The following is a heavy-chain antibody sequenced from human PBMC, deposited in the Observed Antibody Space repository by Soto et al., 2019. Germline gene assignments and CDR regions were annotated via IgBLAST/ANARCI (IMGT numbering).Heavy chain of an antibody. Sequence: GGSLRLSCAASGFTFSSYAMSWVRQAPGKGLEWVSAISGSGGSTYYADSVKGRFTISRDNSKNTLYLQMNSLRAEDTAVYYCAKGPQGQWPQLTWYFDLWGRGTLVTLSS. CDR2: ISGSGGST. V-gene: IGHV3-23*01. CDR3: AKGPQGQWPQLTWYFDL. D-gene: IGHD6-19*01. J-gene: IGHJ2*01. CDR1: GFTFSSYA.